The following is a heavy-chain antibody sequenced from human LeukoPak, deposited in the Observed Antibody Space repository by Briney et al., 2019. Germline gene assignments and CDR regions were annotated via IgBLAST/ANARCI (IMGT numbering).Heavy chain of an antibody. Sequence: GGSLRLSCAASGFIFSSFWMSWVRQAPGKGLEWVANINQHGSETYYVDSVKGRFTISRDNAKNSLYLQMNSLRAEDTALYYCAKDMSPYYDSGSYLDYWGQGTLVTVSS. J-gene: IGHJ4*02. CDR2: INQHGSET. V-gene: IGHV3-7*03. D-gene: IGHD3-10*01. CDR1: GFIFSSFW. CDR3: AKDMSPYYDSGSYLDY.